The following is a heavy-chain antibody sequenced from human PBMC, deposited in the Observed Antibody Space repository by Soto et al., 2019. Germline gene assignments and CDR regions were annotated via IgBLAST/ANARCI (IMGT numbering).Heavy chain of an antibody. CDR2: INSDGSST. Sequence: HPGGSLRLSCAASGFTFSSYWMYWVRQAPGKGLVWVSRINSDGSSTSYADSVKGRFTISRDNAKNTLYLQMNSLRAEDTAVYYCASVGMWWAGPFDIWGQGTMVTVSS. D-gene: IGHD2-21*01. CDR1: GFTFSSYW. V-gene: IGHV3-74*01. CDR3: ASVGMWWAGPFDI. J-gene: IGHJ3*02.